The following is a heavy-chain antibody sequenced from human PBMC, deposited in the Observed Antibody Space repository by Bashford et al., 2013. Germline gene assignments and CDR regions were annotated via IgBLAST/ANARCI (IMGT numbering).Heavy chain of an antibody. CDR2: INPNSGDT. CDR1: GYTFTDYY. V-gene: IGHV1-2*02. Sequence: VASVKVSCKASGYTFTDYYVHWVRQAPGQGLEWMGWINPNSGDTNSIQKFRGRVTVTRDTSTSTTYMELSSLRSEDTAVYYCARGLRFLEWFDGMDVWGQGTTVTVSS. D-gene: IGHD3-3*01. CDR3: ARGLRFLEWFDGMDV. J-gene: IGHJ6*02.